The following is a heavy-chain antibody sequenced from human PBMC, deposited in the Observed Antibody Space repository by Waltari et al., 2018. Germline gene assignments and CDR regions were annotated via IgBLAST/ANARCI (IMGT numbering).Heavy chain of an antibody. CDR2: ISSSTTT. V-gene: IGHV3-48*01. D-gene: IGHD5-12*01. CDR1: GFTFSTYN. J-gene: IGHJ3*02. CDR3: ARGRAGYIQDVFDI. Sequence: EVQLVESGGGLVQPGESLRLSCAASGFTFSTYNMNWVRPAPGKGLEWFSYISSSTTTYYADYVKGRFTISRDNAKNSLYLQMNSLRAEDTALYYCARGRAGYIQDVFDIWGQGTMVSVSS.